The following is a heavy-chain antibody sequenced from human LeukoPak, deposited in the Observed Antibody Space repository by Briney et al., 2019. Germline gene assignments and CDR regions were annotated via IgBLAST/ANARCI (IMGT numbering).Heavy chain of an antibody. D-gene: IGHD3-22*01. CDR2: INPNSGGT. J-gene: IGHJ4*02. V-gene: IGHV1-2*06. CDR3: AGGGEGYYYDSSGYLHAVGTLDY. CDR1: GYTFTGYY. Sequence: GASVKVSCKASGYTFTGYYMHWVRQAPGQGLEWMGRINPNSGGTNYAQKFQGRVTMTRDTSISTAYMELSRLRSDDTAVYYGAGGGEGYYYDSSGYLHAVGTLDYWGQGTLVTVSP.